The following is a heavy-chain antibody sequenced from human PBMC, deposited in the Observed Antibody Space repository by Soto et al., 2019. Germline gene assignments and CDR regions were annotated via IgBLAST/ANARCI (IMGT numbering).Heavy chain of an antibody. CDR1: GFIFSTTD. Sequence: GGSLRLSCEASGFIFSTTDVSWVRQAPGKGLEWVSTIYGDGRTTYYADSVRGRFPISRDNSKNMVYLQMDSLRVDDTAIYYCVKNSGWFNSWGQGSLVTVSS. V-gene: IGHV3-23*01. D-gene: IGHD3-10*01. CDR3: VKNSGWFNS. J-gene: IGHJ5*01. CDR2: IYGDGRTT.